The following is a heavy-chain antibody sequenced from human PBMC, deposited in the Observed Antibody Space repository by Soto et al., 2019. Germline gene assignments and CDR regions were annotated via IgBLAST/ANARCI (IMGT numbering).Heavy chain of an antibody. Sequence: SQTLSLTCAISGDSVSSNSATWNRIRQSPSRGLEWLGRTYYSSKWYNEYEVSVKSRIAINPDTSKNQFSLHLNSVTPEDTAVYSCARATHGAHWFDPWGQGTLVTVSS. CDR2: TYYSSKWYN. D-gene: IGHD2-8*01. J-gene: IGHJ5*02. CDR1: GDSVSSNSAT. V-gene: IGHV6-1*01. CDR3: ARATHGAHWFDP.